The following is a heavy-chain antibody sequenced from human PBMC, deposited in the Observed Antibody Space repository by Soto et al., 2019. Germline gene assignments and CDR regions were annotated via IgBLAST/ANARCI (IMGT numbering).Heavy chain of an antibody. V-gene: IGHV3-23*01. J-gene: IGHJ4*02. CDR1: GFTFSSYA. CDR3: AKAGPPYYYDSSGYELDF. CDR2: ISGSGGST. D-gene: IGHD3-22*01. Sequence: GGSLRLSCAASGFTFSSYAMSWVRQAPGKGLEWVSAISGSGGSTYYADSVKGRFTISRDNSKNTLYLQMNSLRAEDTAVYYCAKAGPPYYYDSSGYELDFWGQGTLVTVSS.